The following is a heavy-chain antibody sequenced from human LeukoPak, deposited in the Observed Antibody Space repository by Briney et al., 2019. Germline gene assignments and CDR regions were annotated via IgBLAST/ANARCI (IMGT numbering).Heavy chain of an antibody. CDR1: GFTFSSYS. D-gene: IGHD3-22*01. J-gene: IGHJ5*02. V-gene: IGHV3-48*01. CDR3: ARDDYYDSSGLTT. CDR2: ISSSSSTI. Sequence: GGSLRLPCAASGFTFSSYSMNWVRQAPGKGLEWVSYISSSSSTIYYADSVKGRFTISRDNAKNSLYLQMNSLRAEDTAVYYCARDDYYDSSGLTTWGQGTLVTVSS.